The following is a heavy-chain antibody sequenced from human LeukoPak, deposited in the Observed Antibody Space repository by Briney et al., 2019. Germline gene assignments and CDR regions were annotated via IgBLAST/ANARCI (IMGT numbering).Heavy chain of an antibody. V-gene: IGHV2-5*01. Sequence: SGPTLVKPTQTLTLTCTFSGFSLSTSGVGVGWIRQPPGKALEWLALIYWNDDKRYSPSLKSRLTITKDTSKNRVVLTMTNMDPVDTATYYCAHEGDYCTNGVCYTGTFDYWGQGTLVTVSS. CDR3: AHEGDYCTNGVCYTGTFDY. CDR2: IYWNDDK. D-gene: IGHD2-8*01. CDR1: GFSLSTSGVG. J-gene: IGHJ4*02.